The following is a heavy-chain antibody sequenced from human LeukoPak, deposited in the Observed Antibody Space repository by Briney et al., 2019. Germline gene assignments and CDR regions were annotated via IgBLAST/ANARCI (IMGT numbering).Heavy chain of an antibody. Sequence: GASVKVSCKASGYTFSGYYMHWVRQAPGQGLEWMGWIYPNSGDTKYALKFQGRVTVTRDTSISTAFMEVSRLTSDDTAVYYCARSGSDAFDIWGQGTMVTVSS. D-gene: IGHD1-26*01. J-gene: IGHJ3*02. CDR2: IYPNSGDT. V-gene: IGHV1-2*02. CDR3: ARSGSDAFDI. CDR1: GYTFSGYY.